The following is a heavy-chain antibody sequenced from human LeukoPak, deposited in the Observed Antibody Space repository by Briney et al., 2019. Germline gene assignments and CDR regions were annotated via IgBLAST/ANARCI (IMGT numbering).Heavy chain of an antibody. Sequence: SETLSVTCTVSGGFISSYYWSWIRQPAGKGLEWIGRIYTSGSTNYNPSLKSRVTMSVDTSKNQFSLKLSSVTAADTAVYYCARDLISSTSPVWFDPWGQGTLVTVSS. V-gene: IGHV4-4*07. CDR2: IYTSGST. D-gene: IGHD2-2*01. CDR1: GGFISSYY. CDR3: ARDLISSTSPVWFDP. J-gene: IGHJ5*02.